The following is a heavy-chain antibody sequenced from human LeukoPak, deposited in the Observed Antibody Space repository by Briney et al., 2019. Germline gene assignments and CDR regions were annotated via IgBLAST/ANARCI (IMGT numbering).Heavy chain of an antibody. J-gene: IGHJ4*02. V-gene: IGHV1-18*04. D-gene: IGHD2-2*01. CDR3: ARALYHTFDY. CDR1: GYTFTGYY. Sequence: ASVKVSCKASGYTFTGYYMHWVRQAPGQGLEWMGWISANNNNTDNVQKLQGRVTITTDTSTSTAYMELRSLRSDDTAVYYCARALYHTFDYWGQGTLVTVSS. CDR2: ISANNNNT.